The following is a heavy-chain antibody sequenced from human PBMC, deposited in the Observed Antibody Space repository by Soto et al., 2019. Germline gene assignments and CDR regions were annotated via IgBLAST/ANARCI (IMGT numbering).Heavy chain of an antibody. CDR1: GFSFWSYS. Sequence: GGSLRLSCAASGFSFWSYSMNWVRQAPGKGLEWVSGISSSGRDIYYTDSLKGRITISRDNAKNLVFLQMNSLRSEHTVVYFFARVLGPGSTLAPWGLGLSVTVSS. CDR2: ISSSGRDI. J-gene: IGHJ5*02. D-gene: IGHD3-16*01. V-gene: IGHV3-21*06. CDR3: ARVLGPGSTLAP.